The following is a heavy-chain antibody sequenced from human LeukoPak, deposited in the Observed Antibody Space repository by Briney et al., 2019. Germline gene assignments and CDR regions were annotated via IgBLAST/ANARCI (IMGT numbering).Heavy chain of an antibody. J-gene: IGHJ6*03. D-gene: IGHD4-23*01. CDR3: ARVPTKRLRWPGDYYYMDV. Sequence: ASVKVSCKASGYTFTSYDINWVRQATGQGLEWMGWMNPNSGNTGYAQKFQGRVTMTRTTSISTAYMELSSLRSEDTAVYYCARVPTKRLRWPGDYYYMDVWGKGTTVTVSS. V-gene: IGHV1-8*01. CDR1: GYTFTSYD. CDR2: MNPNSGNT.